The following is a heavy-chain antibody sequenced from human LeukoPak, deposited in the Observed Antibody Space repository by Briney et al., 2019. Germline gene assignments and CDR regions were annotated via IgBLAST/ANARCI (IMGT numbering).Heavy chain of an antibody. D-gene: IGHD1-26*01. J-gene: IGHJ4*02. Sequence: SETLSLTCAVYGGSFSGYYWSWIRQPPGKGLEWIGEINHSGSTNYNPSLKSRVTISVDTSENQFSLKLSSVTAADTAVYYCARGVGRGYWGQGTLVTVSS. CDR1: GGSFSGYY. V-gene: IGHV4-34*01. CDR2: INHSGST. CDR3: ARGVGRGY.